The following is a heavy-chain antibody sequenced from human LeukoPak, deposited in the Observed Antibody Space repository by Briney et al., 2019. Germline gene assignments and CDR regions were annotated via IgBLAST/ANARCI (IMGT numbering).Heavy chain of an antibody. CDR2: ISSSGSTI. V-gene: IGHV3-48*03. J-gene: IGHJ5*02. CDR3: ARGPVESYYDFWGGYYPYNWFDP. Sequence: GGSLRLSCAASGFIFSSYKMNWVRQAPGKGLEWVSYISSSGSTIYYVDSVKGRFTISRDNAKNSLYLQMNSLRAEDTAVYYCARGPVESYYDFWGGYYPYNWFDPWGQGTLVTVSS. CDR1: GFIFSSYK. D-gene: IGHD3-3*01.